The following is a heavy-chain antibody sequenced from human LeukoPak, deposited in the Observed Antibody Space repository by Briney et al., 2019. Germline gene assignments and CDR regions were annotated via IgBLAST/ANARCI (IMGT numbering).Heavy chain of an antibody. V-gene: IGHV3-74*01. CDR1: GFILSTYW. CDR3: ARGTGLVFGP. CDR2: ISSGGTTT. D-gene: IGHD3-3*01. J-gene: IGHJ5*02. Sequence: PGGSLRLSCAASGFILSTYWMHWVRQVPGEGLVWVARISSGGTTTTYADSVKGRFTISRDNAKNTLYLQMNSLRADDTAVYYCARGTGLVFGPGAQGTLATVSS.